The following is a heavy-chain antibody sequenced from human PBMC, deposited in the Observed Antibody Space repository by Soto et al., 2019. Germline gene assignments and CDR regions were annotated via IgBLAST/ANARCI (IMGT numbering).Heavy chain of an antibody. D-gene: IGHD5-12*01. CDR3: ARGLSGYDSIHAFDI. CDR1: GGSISSGGYY. Sequence: SETLSLTCTVSGGSISSGGYYWSWIRQHPGKGLEWIGYIYYSGSTYYNPSLKSRVTISVDTSKNQFSLKLSSVTAADTAVYYCARGLSGYDSIHAFDIWGQGTMVTVS. V-gene: IGHV4-31*03. J-gene: IGHJ3*02. CDR2: IYYSGST.